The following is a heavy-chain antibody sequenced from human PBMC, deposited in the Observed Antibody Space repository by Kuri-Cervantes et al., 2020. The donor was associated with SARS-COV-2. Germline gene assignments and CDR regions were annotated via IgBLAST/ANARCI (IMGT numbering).Heavy chain of an antibody. CDR1: GYSISSGYS. V-gene: IGHV4-38-2*02. D-gene: IGHD4/OR15-4a*01. CDR2: MYHSGST. Sequence: SETLSLTCTVSGYSISSGYSWGWISQPPGKGLKWIGSMYHSGSTYCNTSLKSRVTISGDTSKNQFSLKLSSVTAADTAVYYCARGRLRNNWFDPWGQGTLVTVSS. CDR3: ARGRLRNNWFDP. J-gene: IGHJ5*02.